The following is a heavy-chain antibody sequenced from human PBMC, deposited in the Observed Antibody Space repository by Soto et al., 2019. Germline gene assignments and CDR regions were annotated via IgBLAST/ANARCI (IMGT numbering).Heavy chain of an antibody. CDR2: INPSGGST. Sequence: GASVKVSCKASGYTFTSYYMHWVRQAPGQGLEWMGIINPSGGSTSYAQKFQGRVTMTRDTSTSTVYMELSSLRSEDTAVYYCARDYAAVAGRDYYYGMDVWGQGTTVTVSS. J-gene: IGHJ6*02. D-gene: IGHD6-19*01. V-gene: IGHV1-46*01. CDR3: ARDYAAVAGRDYYYGMDV. CDR1: GYTFTSYY.